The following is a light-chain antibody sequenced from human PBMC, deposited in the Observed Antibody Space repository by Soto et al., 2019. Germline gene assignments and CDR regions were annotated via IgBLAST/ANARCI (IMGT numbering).Light chain of an antibody. J-gene: IGKJ3*01. CDR2: DAS. Sequence: EIVLTQSPATLSLSPGERATLSCRASQSVSSYLAWYQQKPVQAPRLLIYDASNRATGIPARFSGSGSGTDFTLTISNLEPEDFAVYYSQQRSNWPITLGPGTKVDNK. CDR1: QSVSSY. V-gene: IGKV3-11*01. CDR3: QQRSNWPIT.